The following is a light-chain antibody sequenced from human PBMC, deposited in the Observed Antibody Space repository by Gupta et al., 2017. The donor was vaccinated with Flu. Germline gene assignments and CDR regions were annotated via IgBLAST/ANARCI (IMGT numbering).Light chain of an antibody. CDR1: ALPKKY. CDR3: FSTDSSGNHRV. CDR2: EDT. Sequence: SSELPQPPSVSVSPGQTARITCSGDALPKKYAYWYQQKSGQAPVLIIYEDTKRPSGIPTRFSGSSSGTIASLTISAAQVEDEADYYCFSTDSSGNHRVFGGGTKLTVL. V-gene: IGLV3-10*01. J-gene: IGLJ3*02.